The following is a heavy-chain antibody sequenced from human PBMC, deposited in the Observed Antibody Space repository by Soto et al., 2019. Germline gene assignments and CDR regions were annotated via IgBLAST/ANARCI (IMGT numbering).Heavy chain of an antibody. CDR3: AIDPRVDIVATIRPFDY. V-gene: IGHV1-18*01. CDR2: ISAYNGNT. J-gene: IGHJ4*02. CDR1: GYSFTSDG. D-gene: IGHD5-12*01. Sequence: ASVKVSCKASGYSFTSDGISWVRQDPGEGLEWMGWISAYNGNTNYAQKLQGRVTMTTDTSTSTAYMELRSLRSDDTAVYYCAIDPRVDIVATIRPFDYWGQGTLVTVSS.